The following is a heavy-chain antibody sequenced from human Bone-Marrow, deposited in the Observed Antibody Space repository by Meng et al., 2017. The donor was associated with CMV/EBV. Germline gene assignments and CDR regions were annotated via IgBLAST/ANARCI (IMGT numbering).Heavy chain of an antibody. J-gene: IGHJ6*02. CDR3: AREGSGWSGALPYYYYGMDV. V-gene: IGHV3-43*01. CDR1: GFTFDDYT. D-gene: IGHD3-3*01. CDR2: ISWDGGST. Sequence: GESLKISCAASGFTFDDYTMHWVRQAPGKGLEWVSLISWDGGSTYYADSVKGRFTISRDNSKNSLYLQMNSLRAEDTAVYYCAREGSGWSGALPYYYYGMDVWGQGTTVTVSS.